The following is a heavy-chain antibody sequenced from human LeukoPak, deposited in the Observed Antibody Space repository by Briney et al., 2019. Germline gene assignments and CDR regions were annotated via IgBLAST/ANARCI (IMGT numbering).Heavy chain of an antibody. CDR3: ARDYGFLEWFDY. Sequence: GGSLRLSCAASGFTFSSYAMSWVRQAPGKGLEWVSAISGSGGSTYYADSVKGRFTISRDNAKNSLYLQMNSLRAEDTAVYYCARDYGFLEWFDYWGQGTLVTVSS. D-gene: IGHD3-3*01. V-gene: IGHV3-23*01. CDR1: GFTFSSYA. CDR2: ISGSGGST. J-gene: IGHJ4*02.